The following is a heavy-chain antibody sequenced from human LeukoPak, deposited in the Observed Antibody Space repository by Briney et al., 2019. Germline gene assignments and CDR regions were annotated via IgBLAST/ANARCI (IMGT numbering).Heavy chain of an antibody. CDR2: ISYDRSNK. CDR1: GFTFSSTY. V-gene: IGHV3-30*18. CDR3: AKDSALYYDSRNFDY. J-gene: IGHJ4*02. D-gene: IGHD3-22*01. Sequence: GGSLRLSCAASGFTFSSTYMSWVRQTPGKGLEWVAVISYDRSNKYYADSVKGRFSISRDNSRNTLYLQMDSLRAEDTAVYYCAKDSALYYDSRNFDYWGQGTLVTVSS.